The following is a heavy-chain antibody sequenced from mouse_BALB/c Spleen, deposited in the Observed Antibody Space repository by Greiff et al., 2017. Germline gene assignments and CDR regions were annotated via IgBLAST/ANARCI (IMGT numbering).Heavy chain of an antibody. J-gene: IGHJ2*01. CDR1: GYAFTNYL. Sequence: QVQLQQSGPELVKPGASVTMSCTASGYAFTNYLIEWVKQRPGQGLEWIVVINPGSGGTNYNEKFKGKETLTADKSSSTAYMQLSSLTSDDSAVYFCARGLDFEDWGQGTTLTVSS. CDR2: INPGSGGT. CDR3: ARGLDFED. V-gene: IGHV1-54*01.